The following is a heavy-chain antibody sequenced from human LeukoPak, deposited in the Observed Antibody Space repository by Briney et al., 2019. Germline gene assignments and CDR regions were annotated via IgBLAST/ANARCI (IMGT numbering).Heavy chain of an antibody. Sequence: GGSLRLSCAASGFTFSSYGMHWVRQAPGKGLEWVAVISYDGSNKYYADSVKGRFTISRDNSKNTLYLQMNSLRAEDTAVYYCAKSRAAGPDAFDIWGQGTMVAVSS. D-gene: IGHD6-13*01. CDR1: GFTFSSYG. V-gene: IGHV3-30*18. CDR2: ISYDGSNK. CDR3: AKSRAAGPDAFDI. J-gene: IGHJ3*02.